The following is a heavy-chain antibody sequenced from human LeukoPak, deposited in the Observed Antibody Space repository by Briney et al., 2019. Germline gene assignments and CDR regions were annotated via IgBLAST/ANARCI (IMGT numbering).Heavy chain of an antibody. CDR2: ISSSSSTI. V-gene: IGHV3-48*02. J-gene: IGHJ4*02. CDR3: ARSYSSGWFYFDY. CDR1: GFTFSTYS. D-gene: IGHD6-19*01. Sequence: GGSLRLSCAASGFTFSTYSMNWVRQAPGKGLEWVSYISSSSSTIYYADPVKGRFTISRDNAKNSLYLQMNSLRDEDTAVYSCARSYSSGWFYFDYWGQGTLVTVSS.